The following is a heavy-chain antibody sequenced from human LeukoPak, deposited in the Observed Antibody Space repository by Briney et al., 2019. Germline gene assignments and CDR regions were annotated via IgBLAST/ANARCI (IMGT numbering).Heavy chain of an antibody. D-gene: IGHD3-10*01. CDR3: ARGQPKCEVRVWTY. CDR2: ISSSSSYI. CDR1: GFTFSSYS. Sequence: GGPLRLSCAASGFTFSSYSMNWVRQAPGKGLEWVSSISSSSSYIYYADSVKGRFTISRDNAKNSLYLQMNSLRAEDTAVYYCARGQPKCEVRVWTYWGQGTLVTVSS. V-gene: IGHV3-21*01. J-gene: IGHJ4*02.